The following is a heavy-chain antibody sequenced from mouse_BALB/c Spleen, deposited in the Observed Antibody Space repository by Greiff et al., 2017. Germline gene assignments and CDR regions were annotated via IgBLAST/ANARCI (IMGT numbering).Heavy chain of an antibody. CDR3: ARGYGGYAMDY. J-gene: IGHJ4*01. D-gene: IGHD1-1*02. CDR2: IDPANGNT. V-gene: IGHV14-3*02. Sequence: VQLQQSGAELVKPGASVKLSCTASGFNIKDTYMHWVKQRPEQGLEWIGRIDPANGNTKYDPKFQGKATITADTSSNTAYLQLSSLTSEDTAVYYCARGYGGYAMDYWGQGTSVTVSS. CDR1: GFNIKDTY.